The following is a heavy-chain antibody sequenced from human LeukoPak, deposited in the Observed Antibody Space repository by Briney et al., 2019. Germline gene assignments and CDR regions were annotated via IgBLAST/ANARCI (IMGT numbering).Heavy chain of an antibody. CDR3: AKGGYSSSWYYFDY. Sequence: GGSLRLSCAASGFTFSSYVMHWVRQAAGKGLEWVAFIRYDGSNKYYADSVKGRFTISRDNSKNTLYLQMNSLRAEDTAVYYCAKGGYSSSWYYFDYWGQGTLVTVSS. D-gene: IGHD6-13*01. CDR2: IRYDGSNK. J-gene: IGHJ4*02. CDR1: GFTFSSYV. V-gene: IGHV3-30*02.